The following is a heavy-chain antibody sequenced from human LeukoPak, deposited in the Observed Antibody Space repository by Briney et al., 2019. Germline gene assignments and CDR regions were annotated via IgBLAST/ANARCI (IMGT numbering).Heavy chain of an antibody. Sequence: PGGSLRLSCAASGFTLSSYGMHWVRQAPGKWLEWVAFIRYDGSNIYYVDSVKGRFTISRDDSKNTLYLQMNSLRAEDTAVYYCAKDRNSPPHYDSFDSWGQGTLVTVSS. D-gene: IGHD3-22*01. CDR2: IRYDGSNI. V-gene: IGHV3-30*02. CDR3: AKDRNSPPHYDSFDS. CDR1: GFTLSSYG. J-gene: IGHJ4*02.